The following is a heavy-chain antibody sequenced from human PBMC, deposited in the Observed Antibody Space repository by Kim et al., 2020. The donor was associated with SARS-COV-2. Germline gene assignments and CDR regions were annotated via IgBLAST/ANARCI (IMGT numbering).Heavy chain of an antibody. J-gene: IGHJ4*02. D-gene: IGHD3-3*01. CDR3: ARGGFEAYDFWSGYSYYFDY. V-gene: IGHV4-59*09. Sequence: RVTISVDTSKNQFSLKLSSVTAADTAVYYCARGGFEAYDFWSGYSYYFDYWGQGTLVTVSS.